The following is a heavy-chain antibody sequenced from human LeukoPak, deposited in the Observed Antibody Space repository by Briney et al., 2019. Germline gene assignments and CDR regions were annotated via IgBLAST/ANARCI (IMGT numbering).Heavy chain of an antibody. J-gene: IGHJ4*02. CDR2: ISYDGSNK. CDR1: GFTFSSYA. D-gene: IGHD3-10*01. Sequence: PGGSLRLSCAASGFTFSSYAMHWVRQAPGKGLEWVAVISYDGSNKYYADSVKGRFTISRDNSKNTLYLQMNSLRAEDTAVYYCARDPILVLGTYGSGSYYFDYWGQGTLVTVSS. V-gene: IGHV3-30*04. CDR3: ARDPILVLGTYGSGSYYFDY.